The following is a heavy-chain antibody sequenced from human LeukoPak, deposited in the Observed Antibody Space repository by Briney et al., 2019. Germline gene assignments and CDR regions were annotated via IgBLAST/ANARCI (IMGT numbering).Heavy chain of an antibody. CDR2: INHSGST. CDR1: GGTFSGYY. CDR3: ARVRIFGVVIGPLHDY. V-gene: IGHV4-34*01. D-gene: IGHD3-3*01. Sequence: SETLSLTCAVYGGTFSGYYWSWIRQPPGKGLEWIGEINHSGSTNYNPSLKSRVTISVDTSKNQFSLKLSSVTAADTAVYYCARVRIFGVVIGPLHDYWGQGTLVTVSS. J-gene: IGHJ4*02.